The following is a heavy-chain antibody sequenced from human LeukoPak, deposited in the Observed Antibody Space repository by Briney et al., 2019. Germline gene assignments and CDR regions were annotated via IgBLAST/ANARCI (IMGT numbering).Heavy chain of an antibody. J-gene: IGHJ6*04. CDR1: GGSFSDYY. CDR3: ARGLRLPSRSSPAVPHV. D-gene: IGHD2-2*01. CDR2: INHSGTT. V-gene: IGHV4-34*01. Sequence: SETRSLTCAVYGGSFSDYYWNWIRQPPGKGLEWIGEINHSGTTNYNPSLKSRVTISVDTSKNQFSLRLSAVTAADTAVYHCARGLRLPSRSSPAVPHVWGKGTTVPVSA.